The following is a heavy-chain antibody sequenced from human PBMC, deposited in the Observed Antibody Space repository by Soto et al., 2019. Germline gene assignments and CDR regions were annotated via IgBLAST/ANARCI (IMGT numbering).Heavy chain of an antibody. J-gene: IGHJ4*01. CDR3: AKVFPSAGYFDWFLQDY. Sequence: PGGSLRLSCAASGFTVSSNYMSWVRQAPGKGLEWVSVIYSGGSTYYADSVKGRFTISRDNSKNTLYLQMNSLRAEDTAVYYCAKVFPSAGYFDWFLQDYWGQGTQVTVSS. V-gene: IGHV3-66*01. CDR1: GFTVSSNY. D-gene: IGHD3-9*01. CDR2: IYSGGST.